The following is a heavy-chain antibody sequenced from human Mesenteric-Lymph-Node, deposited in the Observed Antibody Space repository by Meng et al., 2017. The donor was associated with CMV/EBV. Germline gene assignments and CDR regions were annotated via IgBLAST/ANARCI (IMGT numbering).Heavy chain of an antibody. CDR2: INPNSGGT. J-gene: IGHJ6*02. V-gene: IGHV1-2*02. CDR3: ASSCSSTSCYPYYGMDV. D-gene: IGHD2-2*01. CDR1: GYTFTDYY. Sequence: ASVKVSCKASGYTFTDYYIHWVRQAPGQGLEWMGWINPNSGGTNYAQKLQGRVTLTTDTSTTTAYMELRSLRSDDTAVYYCASSCSSTSCYPYYGMDVWGQGTTVTVSS.